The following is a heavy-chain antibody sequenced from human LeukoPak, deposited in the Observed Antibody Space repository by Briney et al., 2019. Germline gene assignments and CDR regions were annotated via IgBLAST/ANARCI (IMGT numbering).Heavy chain of an antibody. Sequence: SESLSLTCAVYGGSFSGYYWSWIRQPPGKGLEWIGEINHSGSTNYNPSLKSRVTISADTSKNQFSLKLNSVTAADTAIYYCARQDYGEVDWGQGTLVTVSS. D-gene: IGHD4-17*01. CDR3: ARQDYGEVD. J-gene: IGHJ4*02. V-gene: IGHV4-34*01. CDR2: INHSGST. CDR1: GGSFSGYY.